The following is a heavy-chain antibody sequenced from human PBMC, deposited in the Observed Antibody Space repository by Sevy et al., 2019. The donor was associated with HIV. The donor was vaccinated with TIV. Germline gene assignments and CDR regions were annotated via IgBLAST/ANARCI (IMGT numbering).Heavy chain of an antibody. CDR1: GFNFGDYA. CDR2: INWNSRRI. Sequence: GGSLRLSCAASGFNFGDYAMHWVRQAPGKGLEWVSSINWNSRRIDYADSVKGRFTTSRENAENYLYLQMNSLRIEDTALYYCLKSYKYDSSAYAHLNYFDHWGQGTLVTVSS. CDR3: LKSYKYDSSAYAHLNYFDH. D-gene: IGHD3-22*01. J-gene: IGHJ4*02. V-gene: IGHV3-9*01.